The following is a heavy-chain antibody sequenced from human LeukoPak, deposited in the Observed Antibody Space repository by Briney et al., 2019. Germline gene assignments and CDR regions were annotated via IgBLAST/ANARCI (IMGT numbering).Heavy chain of an antibody. CDR1: GGSISSSSYY. J-gene: IGHJ4*02. CDR2: IYYSGST. Sequence: PSETLSLTCTVSGGSISSSSYYWGWIRQPRGKGLEWIGRIYYSGSTYYDPSLKSRVTISVVTSKNQFSLKLSSVTAAETAVYYCARVGATFSPGYFDYWGQGTQVTVSS. V-gene: IGHV4-39*07. CDR3: ARVGATFSPGYFDY. D-gene: IGHD1-26*01.